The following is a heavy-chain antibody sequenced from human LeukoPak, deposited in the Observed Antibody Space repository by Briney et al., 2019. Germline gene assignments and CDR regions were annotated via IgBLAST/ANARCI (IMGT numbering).Heavy chain of an antibody. D-gene: IGHD3-3*01. CDR2: INPSGGST. V-gene: IGHV1-46*01. CDR1: VYTFTSYY. Sequence: ASVKVSCKASVYTFTSYYMHWVRQAPGQGPEWMGIINPSGGSTSYAQKFQGRVTMTRDTSTSTVYMELSSLRSEDTAVYYCARDYDFWSGRDAFDIWGQGTMVTVSS. CDR3: ARDYDFWSGRDAFDI. J-gene: IGHJ3*02.